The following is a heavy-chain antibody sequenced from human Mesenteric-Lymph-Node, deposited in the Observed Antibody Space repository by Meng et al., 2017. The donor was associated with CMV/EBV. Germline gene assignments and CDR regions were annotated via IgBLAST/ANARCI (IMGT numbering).Heavy chain of an antibody. CDR1: GFTVSSNY. CDR2: IYSGGST. J-gene: IGHJ4*02. D-gene: IGHD5-12*01. Sequence: ETLSLTCAASGFTVSSNYMSWVRQAPGKGLEWVSVIYSGGSTYYADSVKGRFTISRDDSKNTLYLQMNSLRPEDTAVYYCARAIDYWGQGTLVTVSS. CDR3: ARAIDY. V-gene: IGHV3-53*05.